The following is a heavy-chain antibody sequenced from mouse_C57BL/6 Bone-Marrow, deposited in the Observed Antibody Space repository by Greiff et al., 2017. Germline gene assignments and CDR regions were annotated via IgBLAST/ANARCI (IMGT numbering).Heavy chain of an antibody. CDR1: GYTFTSYW. Sequence: EVQLQQPGAELVKPGASVKLSCKASGYTFTSYWMHWVKQRPEQGLEWIGRIDPANGNTKYAPKFQGKATITADTSSNTAYLQLSSLTSEDTAIYYCARQRHGAMDYWGQGTSVTVSS. J-gene: IGHJ4*01. D-gene: IGHD1-2*01. CDR3: ARQRHGAMDY. CDR2: IDPANGNT. V-gene: IGHV14-3*01.